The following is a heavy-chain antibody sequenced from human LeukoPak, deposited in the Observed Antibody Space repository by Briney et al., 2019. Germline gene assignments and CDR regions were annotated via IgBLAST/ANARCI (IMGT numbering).Heavy chain of an antibody. CDR2: ISGGGGRT. D-gene: IGHD3-10*01. CDR1: GFTFNNYW. V-gene: IGHV3-23*01. Sequence: GGSLRLSCAASGFTFNNYWMNWVRQAPGKGMEWVSAISGGGGRTFSADSVKGRFTISRDNSKNTLFLQMNSLRAEDTAVYYCAKDANYGSGSSFEYWGQGTLVTVSS. J-gene: IGHJ4*02. CDR3: AKDANYGSGSSFEY.